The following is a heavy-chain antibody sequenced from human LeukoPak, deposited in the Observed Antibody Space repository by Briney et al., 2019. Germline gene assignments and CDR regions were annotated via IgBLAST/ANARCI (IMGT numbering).Heavy chain of an antibody. V-gene: IGHV1-18*01. Sequence: GASVKVSCKASGYTFTSYGISWVRQAPGQGLEWMGWISAYNGNTNYAQKLQGRVTMTTDTSTSTAYVELRSLRSDDTAVYYCARDMVTYSGSPDAFDIWGQGTMVTVSS. J-gene: IGHJ3*02. CDR3: ARDMVTYSGSPDAFDI. CDR1: GYTFTSYG. CDR2: ISAYNGNT. D-gene: IGHD1-26*01.